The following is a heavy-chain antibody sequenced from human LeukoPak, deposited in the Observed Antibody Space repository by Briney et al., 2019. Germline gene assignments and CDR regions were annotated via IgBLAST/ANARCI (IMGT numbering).Heavy chain of an antibody. J-gene: IGHJ4*02. CDR2: INPNSGGT. CDR3: ARGGRYCSSTSCYQGGDY. D-gene: IGHD2-2*01. Sequence: ASVKVSCKASGYTFTGYYMHWVRQAPGQGLEWMGWINPNSGGTNYAQKFQGWVTMTRDTSISTAYMELSRLRSDDTAVYYCARGGRYCSSTSCYQGGDYWGQGTLVTVSS. CDR1: GYTFTGYY. V-gene: IGHV1-2*04.